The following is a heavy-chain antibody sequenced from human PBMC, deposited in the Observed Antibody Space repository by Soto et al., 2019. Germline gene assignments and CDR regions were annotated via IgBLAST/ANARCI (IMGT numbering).Heavy chain of an antibody. D-gene: IGHD7-27*01. V-gene: IGHV3-13*01. CDR1: GFTFSSYD. Sequence: GGSLRLSCAASGFTFSSYDMHWVRQATGKGLEWVSAIGTAGDTYYPGSVKGRFTISRENAKNSLYLQMNSLRAGDTAVYYCARDSKMGTTSGLGAFDIWGQGTMVTVSS. CDR2: IGTAGDT. CDR3: ARDSKMGTTSGLGAFDI. J-gene: IGHJ3*02.